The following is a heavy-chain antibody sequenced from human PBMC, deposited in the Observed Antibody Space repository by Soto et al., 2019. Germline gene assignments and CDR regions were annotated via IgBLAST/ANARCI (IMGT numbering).Heavy chain of an antibody. J-gene: IGHJ6*02. V-gene: IGHV3-9*01. D-gene: IGHD2-2*01. CDR1: GFTFDDYA. CDR3: AKDINGVVPAADLSNPYYYYGMDV. Sequence: PGGSLRLSCAASGFTFDDYAMHWVRQAPGKGLEWVSGISWNSGSIGYADSVKGRFTISRDNAKNSLYLQMNSLRAEDTALYYCAKDINGVVPAADLSNPYYYYGMDVWGQGTTVTVSS. CDR2: ISWNSGSI.